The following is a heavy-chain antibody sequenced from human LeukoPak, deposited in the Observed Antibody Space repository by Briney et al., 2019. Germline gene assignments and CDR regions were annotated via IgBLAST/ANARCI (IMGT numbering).Heavy chain of an antibody. J-gene: IGHJ6*03. CDR3: ARFFYYYCMGV. V-gene: IGHV4-30-4*08. Sequence: PSQTLSLTCTVSAGSISSGDYYWSWIRQPPGKGLEWIGYIYYSGSTYYNPSLKSRVSISVDTSKNQFSLNLSSVTAADTAVYYCARFFYYYCMGVWAKGTTVTVSS. CDR1: AGSISSGDYY. CDR2: IYYSGST.